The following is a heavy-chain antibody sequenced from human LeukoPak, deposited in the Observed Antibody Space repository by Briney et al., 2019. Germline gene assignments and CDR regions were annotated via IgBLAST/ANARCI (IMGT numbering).Heavy chain of an antibody. CDR2: ISDSGGST. D-gene: IGHD1-1*01. CDR1: GIIITSYW. CDR3: GNWYPGHEYINY. J-gene: IGHJ4*02. Sequence: PGGSLRLSCAASGIIITSYWMSWVRQAPGEGLDWVSSISDSGGSTYYAASVKGRFTISRDNSKGTLYLEMNSLRAEDTAVYYCGNWYPGHEYINYWGQGTLVTVSS. V-gene: IGHV3-23*01.